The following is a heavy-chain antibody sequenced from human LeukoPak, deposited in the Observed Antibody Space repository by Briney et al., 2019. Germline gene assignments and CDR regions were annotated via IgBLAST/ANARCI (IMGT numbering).Heavy chain of an antibody. CDR2: IYTSGST. Sequence: SETLSLTCTVSGGSISSSSYYWGWIRQPAGKGLEWIGRIYTSGSTNYNPSLKSRVTMSVDTSKNQFSLKLSSVTAADTAVYYCARAQGGSYSYYYYYYMDVWGKGTAVTVSS. CDR1: GGSISSSSYY. J-gene: IGHJ6*03. V-gene: IGHV4-61*02. D-gene: IGHD1-26*01. CDR3: ARAQGGSYSYYYYYYMDV.